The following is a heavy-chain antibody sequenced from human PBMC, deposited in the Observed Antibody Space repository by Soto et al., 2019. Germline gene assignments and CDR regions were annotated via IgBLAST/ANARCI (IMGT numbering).Heavy chain of an antibody. Sequence: QVQLVQSGAEVKKTGASVKVSCKASGYTFTSYGISWVRQAPGQGLEWMGWISAYNGNTNYAQKLQGRVTMTTDTTTSIGYIVVRRLRSDETAVYYCAREVGGVSSSALYYFDYWGQGTLVTVSS. CDR1: GYTFTSYG. D-gene: IGHD6-6*01. CDR2: ISAYNGNT. J-gene: IGHJ4*02. V-gene: IGHV1-18*01. CDR3: AREVGGVSSSALYYFDY.